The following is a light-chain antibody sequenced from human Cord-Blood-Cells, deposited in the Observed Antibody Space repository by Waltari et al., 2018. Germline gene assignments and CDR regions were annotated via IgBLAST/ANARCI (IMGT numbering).Light chain of an antibody. V-gene: IGKV3-20*01. CDR3: QQYGSSPPWT. CDR1: QSVSSSY. Sequence: EIVLTQSPGTLSLSTGESATLSCRASQSVSSSYLAWYQQKPGQAPRLLIYGASSRATGIPDRFSGSGSGTDFTLTISRLEPEDFAVYYCQQYGSSPPWTFGQGTKVEIK. J-gene: IGKJ1*01. CDR2: GAS.